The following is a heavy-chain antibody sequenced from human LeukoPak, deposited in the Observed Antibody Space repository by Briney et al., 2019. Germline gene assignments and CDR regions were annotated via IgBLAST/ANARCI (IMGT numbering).Heavy chain of an antibody. J-gene: IGHJ4*02. Sequence: PSETLSLTCAVYGGSFSGYYWSWIRQPPGKGLEWIGEINHSGSTNYNPSRKSRVTISVDTSKNQFSLNLSSVTAAATAVYYCASGGFGGRRQGQPIDYWGQGTLVTVSS. CDR3: ASGGFGGRRQGQPIDY. CDR2: INHSGST. D-gene: IGHD3-10*01. CDR1: GGSFSGYY. V-gene: IGHV4-34*01.